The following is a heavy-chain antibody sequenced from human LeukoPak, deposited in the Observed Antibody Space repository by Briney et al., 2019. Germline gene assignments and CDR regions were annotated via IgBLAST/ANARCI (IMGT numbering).Heavy chain of an antibody. D-gene: IGHD4-23*01. Sequence: GGSLRLSCAASGFTFSSYSMNWVRQAPGKGLEWVSGISGSGGSTYYADPVKGRFTISRDNPRNTLYLQMNSLRAEDTAVYYCAKARGSNSVNFDCWGQGTLVTVSS. CDR1: GFTFSSYS. V-gene: IGHV3-23*01. CDR3: AKARGSNSVNFDC. J-gene: IGHJ4*02. CDR2: ISGSGGST.